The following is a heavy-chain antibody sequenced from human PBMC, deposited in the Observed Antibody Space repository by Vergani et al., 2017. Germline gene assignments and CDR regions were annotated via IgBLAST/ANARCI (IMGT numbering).Heavy chain of an antibody. CDR2: IQYDGSDI. D-gene: IGHD3-10*01. V-gene: IGHV3-30*02. Sequence: QGQLVESGGGVVKPGGSLRLSCVASGFSASNSGMHWVRQTPGKGLEWVAFIQYDGSDIFYADFVEGRFTISRDNSKNSLYLQMRLLRFDDTAVYYCANEVSANRIRGWLDHWGQGALVTVSS. CDR1: GFSASNSG. CDR3: ANEVSANRIRGWLDH. J-gene: IGHJ4*02.